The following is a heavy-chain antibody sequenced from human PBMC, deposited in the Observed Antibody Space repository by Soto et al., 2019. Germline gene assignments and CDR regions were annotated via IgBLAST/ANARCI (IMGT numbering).Heavy chain of an antibody. CDR1: GGTFSSFG. V-gene: IGHV1-69*13. J-gene: IGHJ6*02. CDR2: IIPIIGTT. D-gene: IGHD3-10*01. CDR3: ARELKEPGSYYYYGMGV. Sequence: SVKVSCKASGGTFSSFGVTWVRQAPGQGLEWMGGIIPIIGTTKYAQKFQGRVTITADESTGTAYMDLSSLRSEDTAVYYCARELKEPGSYYYYGMGVWGQGTTVTVS.